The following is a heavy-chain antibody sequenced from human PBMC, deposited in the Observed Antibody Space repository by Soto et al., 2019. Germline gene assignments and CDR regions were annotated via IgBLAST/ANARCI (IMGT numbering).Heavy chain of an antibody. CDR3: ARDPRTARASAMDV. J-gene: IGHJ6*02. V-gene: IGHV3-33*01. Sequence: GGSLRLSFTASGFIFSNFGMHWVRQAPGKGLEWVAGVWYDGSNGVSAESVKGRFTICRDNSKNTLYLQMTSLRAEDTAVYYCARDPRTARASAMDVWGQGTTVTVCS. CDR1: GFIFSNFG. CDR2: VWYDGSNG. D-gene: IGHD6-6*01.